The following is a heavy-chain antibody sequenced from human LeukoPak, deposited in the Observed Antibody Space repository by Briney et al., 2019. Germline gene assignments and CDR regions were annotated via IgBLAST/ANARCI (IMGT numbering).Heavy chain of an antibody. D-gene: IGHD3-9*01. CDR2: ISSNGGST. CDR1: GFTFSSYA. Sequence: GGSLRLSCAASGFTFSSYAMHWVRQAPGKGLEYVSAISSNGGSTYYANSVKGRFTISRDNSKNTLYLQVGSLRAEDMAVYYCARDLVGYDILTGYYNYFDYWGQGTLVTVSS. V-gene: IGHV3-64*01. J-gene: IGHJ4*02. CDR3: ARDLVGYDILTGYYNYFDY.